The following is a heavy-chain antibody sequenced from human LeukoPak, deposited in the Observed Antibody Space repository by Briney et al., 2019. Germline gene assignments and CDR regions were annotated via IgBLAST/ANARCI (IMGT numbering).Heavy chain of an antibody. CDR2: INPSGGST. D-gene: IGHD3-22*01. CDR1: GYTFTGYY. J-gene: IGHJ4*02. Sequence: GASVKVSCKASGYTFTGYYMHWVRQAPGQGLEWMGIINPSGGSTGYAQKFQGRVTMTRDTSTSTLYMELSSLRSEDTAVYYCARRSSGYYYSDYWGQGTLVTVSS. V-gene: IGHV1-46*01. CDR3: ARRSSGYYYSDY.